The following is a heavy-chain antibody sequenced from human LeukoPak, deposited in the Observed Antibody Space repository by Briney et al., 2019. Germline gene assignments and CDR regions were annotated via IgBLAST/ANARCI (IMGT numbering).Heavy chain of an antibody. Sequence: GGSLRLSCAASGFTVSSNYTSWVRQAPGKGLEWVSVIYSGGSTYYADSVKGRFTISRDNSKNTLYLQMNSLRAEDTAVYYCARCYDYYDSSGAPFDPWGQGTLVTVSS. CDR1: GFTVSSNY. CDR2: IYSGGST. D-gene: IGHD3-22*01. J-gene: IGHJ5*02. CDR3: ARCYDYYDSSGAPFDP. V-gene: IGHV3-53*01.